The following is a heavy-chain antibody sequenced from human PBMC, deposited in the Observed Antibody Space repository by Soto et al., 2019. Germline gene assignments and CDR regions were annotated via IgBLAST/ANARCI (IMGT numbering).Heavy chain of an antibody. CDR2: ISYDGSNK. J-gene: IGHJ3*01. CDR1: GFTFSSYA. Sequence: QVQLVESGGGVVQPGRSLRLSCAASGFTFSSYAMHWVRQAPGKGLEWVAVISYDGSNKYYADSVKGRFTISRDNSKNTXXLQMNSRRGEDTAVYYCARGHYDFWSGTSQGAFDVWGQGTMVTVSS. D-gene: IGHD3-3*01. V-gene: IGHV3-30-3*01. CDR3: ARGHYDFWSGTSQGAFDV.